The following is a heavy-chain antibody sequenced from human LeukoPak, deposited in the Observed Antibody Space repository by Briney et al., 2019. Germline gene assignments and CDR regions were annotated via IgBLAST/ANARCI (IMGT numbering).Heavy chain of an antibody. CDR2: IKSKTDGGTT. Sequence: GSLRLSCAASGFTFSNAWMSWVRQAPGKGLEWAGRIKSKTDGGTTDYAAPVKGRFTISRDDSKNTLYLQMNSLKTEDTAVYYCTTDSYYMDVWGKGTTVTVSS. V-gene: IGHV3-15*01. CDR3: TTDSYYMDV. CDR1: GFTFSNAW. J-gene: IGHJ6*03.